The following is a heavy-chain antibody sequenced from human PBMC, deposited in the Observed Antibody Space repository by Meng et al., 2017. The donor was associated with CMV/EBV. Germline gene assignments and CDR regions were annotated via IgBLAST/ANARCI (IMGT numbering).Heavy chain of an antibody. CDR1: GFTFSSYS. D-gene: IGHD2-8*01. CDR2: ISSSSSYI. V-gene: IGHV3-21*01. J-gene: IGHJ4*02. Sequence: LSLTCAASGFTFSSYSMNWVRQAPGKGLEWVSSISSSSSYIYYADSVKGRFTISRDNAKNSLYLQMNSLRAEDTAVYYCASLYGLYTAAHKRVHDYWGQGTLVTVSS. CDR3: ASLYGLYTAAHKRVHDY.